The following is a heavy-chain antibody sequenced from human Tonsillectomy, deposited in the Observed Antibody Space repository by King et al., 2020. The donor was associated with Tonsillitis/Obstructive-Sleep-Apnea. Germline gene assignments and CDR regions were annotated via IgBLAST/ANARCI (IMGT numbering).Heavy chain of an antibody. J-gene: IGHJ3*02. CDR3: ARDLVGSGSYPDAFDI. CDR2: IYYSGST. CDR1: GGSISSYY. V-gene: IGHV4-59*01. Sequence: QLQESGPGLVKPSETLSLTCTVSGGSISSYYWSWIRQPPGKGLEWIGYIYYSGSTNYNPSLKSRVTISVDTSKNQFSLKLSSVTAADTAVYYCARDLVGSGSYPDAFDIWGQGTMVTVSS. D-gene: IGHD1-26*01.